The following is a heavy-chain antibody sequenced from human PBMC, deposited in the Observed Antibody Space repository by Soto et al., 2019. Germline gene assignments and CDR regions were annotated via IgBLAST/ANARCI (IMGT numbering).Heavy chain of an antibody. D-gene: IGHD3-10*01. V-gene: IGHV1-8*01. Sequence: QVQLVQSGAELKKPGASVKVSCKASGYTFSNYDMNWVRQATGQGPEWIGWVNPNNGDTGYAQKCQVRVTLTTDISTTKAYMELTSLRSEYTAIYYCAKVSRKGSSIDFDYWGQGTLITVSS. CDR3: AKVSRKGSSIDFDY. CDR1: GYTFSNYD. CDR2: VNPNNGDT. J-gene: IGHJ4*02.